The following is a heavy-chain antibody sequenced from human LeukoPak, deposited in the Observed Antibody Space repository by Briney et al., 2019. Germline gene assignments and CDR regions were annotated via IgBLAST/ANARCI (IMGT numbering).Heavy chain of an antibody. D-gene: IGHD3-16*01. CDR1: GGSISGYH. CDR2: IYYSGSS. Sequence: SETLSLTCNVSGGSISGYHWSWIRQPPGKGLEWLGNIYYSGSSNYNPSLKSRVTISADTSKNQFSLKLSSVTAADTAVYYCARAFWDGNWFDPWGQGTLVTVSS. CDR3: ARAFWDGNWFDP. J-gene: IGHJ5*02. V-gene: IGHV4-59*01.